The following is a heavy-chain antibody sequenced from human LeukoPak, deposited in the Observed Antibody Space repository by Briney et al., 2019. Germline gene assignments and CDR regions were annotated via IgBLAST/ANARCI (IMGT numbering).Heavy chain of an antibody. CDR2: IWYDGSNK. D-gene: IGHD3-9*01. J-gene: IGHJ4*02. CDR1: GFTFSSYG. V-gene: IGHV3-33*01. Sequence: QPGGSLRLSCAASGFTFSSYGMHWVRQAPGKGLEWVAVIWYDGSNKYYADSVNGRFTISRDNSKNTLYLQMNSLRAGDTAIYYCARSLTPDYDILTGPLTGLTISLGHWGQGILVTVSS. CDR3: ARSLTPDYDILTGPLTGLTISLGH.